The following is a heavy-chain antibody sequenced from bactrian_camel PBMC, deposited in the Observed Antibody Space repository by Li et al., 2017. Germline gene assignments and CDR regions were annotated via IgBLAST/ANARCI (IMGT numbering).Heavy chain of an antibody. CDR3: AAEYGDYSGAYYFA. CDR1: GFIGSTFSSYD. J-gene: IGHJ4*01. V-gene: IGHV3S40*01. D-gene: IGHD2*01. Sequence: DVQLVESGGGLVQPGGSLRLSCGASGFIGSTFSSYDMSWVRQAPGKGLEWVSRIDQGAGRTYYADSVKGRFTISRDNAKNTLFLQMNSLKPEDTAMYYCAAEYGDYSGAYYFAGVQGTQVTVS. CDR2: IDQGAGRT.